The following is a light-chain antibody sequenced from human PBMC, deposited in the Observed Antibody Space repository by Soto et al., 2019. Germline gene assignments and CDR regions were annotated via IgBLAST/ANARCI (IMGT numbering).Light chain of an antibody. CDR1: SGHSSYA. Sequence: QLVLTQSPSASASLGASVKLTCTLSSGHSSYAIAWHQQQPEKGPRYLMKLNSDGSHSKGDGIPDRFSGSSSGAERYLTISSPQSEDGADYYCQTWGTGIRVFGGGTKLTVL. V-gene: IGLV4-69*01. CDR3: QTWGTGIRV. J-gene: IGLJ2*01. CDR2: LNSDGSH.